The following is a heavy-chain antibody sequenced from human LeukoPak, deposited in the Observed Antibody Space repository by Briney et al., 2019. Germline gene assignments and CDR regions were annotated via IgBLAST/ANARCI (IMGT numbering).Heavy chain of an antibody. CDR3: ARDHRDPGVIFDY. D-gene: IGHD3-10*01. J-gene: IGHJ4*02. CDR2: INQYGSEK. Sequence: PGESLRLSCAASGFTFSSHWMSWVSQAQGKGLEWVANINQYGSEKYYVDSVKGRFTISRDNAKNSLYLQMNSLRAEDTAVYYCARDHRDPGVIFDYWGQGTLVTVSS. V-gene: IGHV3-7*01. CDR1: GFTFSSHW.